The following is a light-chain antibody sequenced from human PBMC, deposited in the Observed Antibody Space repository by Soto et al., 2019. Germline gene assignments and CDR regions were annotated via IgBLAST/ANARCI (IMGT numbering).Light chain of an antibody. CDR2: NND. V-gene: IGLV1-47*02. CDR3: AAWDDNLSGVV. CDR1: SSNIGTND. J-gene: IGLJ2*01. Sequence: QPVLTQAPSASGTPGQRVTISCSGSSSNIGTNDVYWYQHFPGAAPKLLIYNNDQRPSGVPARFSGSKSGTSASLAISGLRSEDEGDYYCAAWDDNLSGVVFGGGTKLTVL.